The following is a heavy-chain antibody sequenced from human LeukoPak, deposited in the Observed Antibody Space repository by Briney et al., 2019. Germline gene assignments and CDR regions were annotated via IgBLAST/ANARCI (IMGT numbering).Heavy chain of an antibody. CDR1: GFTFSSYA. D-gene: IGHD6-13*01. Sequence: PGGSLRLSCAASGFTFSSYAMHWVRQAPGKGLEWVAFIRYNGSNKYYADSVRGRFTISRDNSKNTLYLKMNSLRAAETAVYYCTKTYSSSRRQYYFDYWGQGTLVTVSS. CDR3: TKTYSSSRRQYYFDY. J-gene: IGHJ4*02. CDR2: IRYNGSNK. V-gene: IGHV3-30*02.